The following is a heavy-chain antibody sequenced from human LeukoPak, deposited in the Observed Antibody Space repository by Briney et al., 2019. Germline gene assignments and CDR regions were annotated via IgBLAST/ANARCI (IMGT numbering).Heavy chain of an antibody. CDR2: IYYSGST. CDR3: ARVVCSSSSCEKRGAFDI. V-gene: IGHV4-59*01. CDR1: GGSISSYY. J-gene: IGHJ3*02. D-gene: IGHD2-2*01. Sequence: SETLSLTCTVSGGSISSYYWSWIRQPPGKGLEWIGYIYYSGSTNYNPSLKSRVTISVDTSENQFSLKLSSVTAADTAVYYCARVVCSSSSCEKRGAFDIWGQGTMVTVSS.